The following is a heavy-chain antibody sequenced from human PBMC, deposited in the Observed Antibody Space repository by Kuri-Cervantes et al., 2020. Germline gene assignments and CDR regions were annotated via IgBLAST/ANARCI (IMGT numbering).Heavy chain of an antibody. V-gene: IGHV6-1*01. J-gene: IGHJ4*02. CDR3: ARDLDRMYYYDSSGYYYSFDY. CDR1: GESVSSNSAA. Sequence: LRLSCAISGESVSSNSAAWNWIRQSPSRGLEWLVRTYYRSKWYNDYAVSVKSRITINPDTSKNQFSLQLNSVTPEDTAVYYCARDLDRMYYYDSSGYYYSFDYWGQGTLVTVSS. D-gene: IGHD3-22*01. CDR2: TYYRSKWYN.